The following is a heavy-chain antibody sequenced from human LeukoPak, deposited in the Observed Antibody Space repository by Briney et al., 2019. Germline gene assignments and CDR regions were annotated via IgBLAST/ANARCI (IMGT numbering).Heavy chain of an antibody. Sequence: GGSLRLSCAASGFSLSSYGMTWVRQAPGKGLEWVSTLSDRGGGTFYADSVKGRFTISRDNSKNTLHLQMNSLRAEDTAVYYCAKDEYYDILTGYLDHHFDYWGQGTLVTVSS. D-gene: IGHD3-9*01. J-gene: IGHJ4*02. CDR3: AKDEYYDILTGYLDHHFDY. V-gene: IGHV3-23*01. CDR2: LSDRGGGT. CDR1: GFSLSSYG.